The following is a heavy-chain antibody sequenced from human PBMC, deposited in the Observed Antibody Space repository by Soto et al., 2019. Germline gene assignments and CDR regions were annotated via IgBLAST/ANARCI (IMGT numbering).Heavy chain of an antibody. Sequence: GGSLRLSCAASGFTFSNAWMSWVRQAPGKGLEWVGRIKSKTDGGTTDYAAPVKGRFTISRDDSKNTLYLQMNSLKTEDTAVYYCTTESITMIVVVMAEYFQHWGQGTLVTVSS. CDR3: TTESITMIVVVMAEYFQH. CDR1: GFTFSNAW. D-gene: IGHD3-22*01. J-gene: IGHJ1*01. CDR2: IKSKTDGGTT. V-gene: IGHV3-15*01.